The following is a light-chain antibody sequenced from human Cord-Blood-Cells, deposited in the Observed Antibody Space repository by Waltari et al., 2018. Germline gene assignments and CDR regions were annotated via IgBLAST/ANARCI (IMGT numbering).Light chain of an antibody. CDR2: RNN. V-gene: IGLV1-47*01. CDR1: SSNIGSNY. Sequence: QSVLTQPPSASGTPGQRVPIPCSGSSSNIGSNYVSWYPQLPGTAPKLLIYRNNQRPSGVPDRFSGSKSGTSASLAISGLRSEDEADYYCAAWDDSLSGPVFGGGTKLTVL. J-gene: IGLJ3*02. CDR3: AAWDDSLSGPV.